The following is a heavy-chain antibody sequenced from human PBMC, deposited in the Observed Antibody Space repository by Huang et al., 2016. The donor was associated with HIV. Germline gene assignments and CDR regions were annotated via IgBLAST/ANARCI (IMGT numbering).Heavy chain of an antibody. Sequence: QITLKKSGPTVIKPTQTLTLTCSFSGFSLNNKGVGVGWIRQPPGKALEWLVLIYWDDDKRFTPSLKNRITITKDTSKNQVVFTMTNLDPMDTGTYYCAHIGRLGNYYMDVWGNGTTVTVSS. J-gene: IGHJ6*03. D-gene: IGHD7-27*01. V-gene: IGHV2-5*02. CDR1: GFSLNNKGVG. CDR3: AHIGRLGNYYMDV. CDR2: IYWDDDK.